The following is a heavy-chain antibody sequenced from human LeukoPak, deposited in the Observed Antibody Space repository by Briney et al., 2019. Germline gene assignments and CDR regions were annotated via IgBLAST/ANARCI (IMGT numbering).Heavy chain of an antibody. Sequence: GGSLRLSCAASGFTFSSYGMHWVRQAPGKGLEWVAFIRHDGSNKYYADSVKGRFTISRDNSKNTLYLQMNSLRAEDTAVYYCAKRRGSGSYVPFDYWGQGTLVTVSS. CDR1: GFTFSSYG. J-gene: IGHJ4*02. V-gene: IGHV3-30*02. D-gene: IGHD1-26*01. CDR2: IRHDGSNK. CDR3: AKRRGSGSYVPFDY.